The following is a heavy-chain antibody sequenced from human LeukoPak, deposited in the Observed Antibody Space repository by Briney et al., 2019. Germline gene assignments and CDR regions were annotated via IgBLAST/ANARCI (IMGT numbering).Heavy chain of an antibody. D-gene: IGHD1-14*01. J-gene: IGHJ3*02. CDR3: ARDRISINALDM. CDR1: GASISGHY. Sequence: PSETLSLTCTVSGASISGHYLTWLRQPPGKGLEWIGYISHIGRTNYNPSLKSRLTISVDTSKNQFSLKLTSVTAADTAVYYCARDRISINALDMWGQGTMVTVSS. V-gene: IGHV4-59*11. CDR2: ISHIGRT.